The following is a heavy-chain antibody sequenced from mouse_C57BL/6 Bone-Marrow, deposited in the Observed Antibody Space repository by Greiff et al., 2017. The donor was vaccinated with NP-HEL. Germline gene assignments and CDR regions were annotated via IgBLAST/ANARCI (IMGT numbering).Heavy chain of an antibody. CDR1: GFTFSSYG. D-gene: IGHD3-3*01. J-gene: IGHJ4*01. V-gene: IGHV5-6*01. CDR3: VRRFRGDYAMDY. Sequence: VQLKESGGDLVKPGGSLKLSCAASGFTFSSYGMSWVRQTPDKRLEWVATISSGGSYTYYPDSVKGRFTISRDNAKNTLYLQMSSLKSEDTAMYYCVRRFRGDYAMDYWGQGTSVTVSS. CDR2: ISSGGSYT.